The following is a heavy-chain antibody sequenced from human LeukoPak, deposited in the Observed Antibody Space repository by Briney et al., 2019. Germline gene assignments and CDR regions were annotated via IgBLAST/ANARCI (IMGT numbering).Heavy chain of an antibody. CDR1: GFTVSSNY. CDR2: ISAGGGAT. V-gene: IGHV3-23*01. J-gene: IGHJ4*02. CDR3: AKGRYSLYD. Sequence: GGSLRLSCAASGFTVSSNYMSWVRQAPGKGLEWVSSISAGGGATSYADSVKGRFTISRDNSKNTLYLQMNSLRAEDTAVYYCAKGRYSLYDWGQGTLVTVSS. D-gene: IGHD3-9*01.